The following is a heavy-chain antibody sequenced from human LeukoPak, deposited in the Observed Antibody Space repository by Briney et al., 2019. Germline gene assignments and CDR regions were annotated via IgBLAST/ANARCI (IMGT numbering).Heavy chain of an antibody. V-gene: IGHV3-21*01. D-gene: IGHD2-21*02. CDR2: ISSSRSYI. J-gene: IGHJ4*02. CDR3: ARRTYCGGDCYSFDY. CDR1: GFTFSSYG. Sequence: GGTLRLSCAASGFTFSSYGMSWVRQAPGKGLEWVSFISSSRSYIYYADSVKGRFTISRDNAKNSLYLQMNSLRAEDTAVYYCARRTYCGGDCYSFDYWGQGTLVTVSS.